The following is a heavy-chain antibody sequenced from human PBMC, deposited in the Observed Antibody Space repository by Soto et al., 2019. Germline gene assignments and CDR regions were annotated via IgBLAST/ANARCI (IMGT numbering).Heavy chain of an antibody. CDR1: GGTFSSYA. CDR2: IIPFIGTA. D-gene: IGHD4-4*01. Sequence: ASVKVSCKASGGTFSSYAISWVRQAPVQGLEWMGRIIPFIGTAKYAQNFQGRVTITADESTSTAYMELTSLRYEDTAVYYCARVVMTTGPASYYYGMDVWGQGTTVTVSS. CDR3: ARVVMTTGPASYYYGMDV. J-gene: IGHJ6*02. V-gene: IGHV1-69*11.